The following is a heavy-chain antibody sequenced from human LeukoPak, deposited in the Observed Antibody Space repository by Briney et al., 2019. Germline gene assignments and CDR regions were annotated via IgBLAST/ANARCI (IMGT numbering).Heavy chain of an antibody. CDR3: ARHLPGYYDFWSGYYSSNYYYYGMDV. J-gene: IGHJ6*02. V-gene: IGHV4-34*01. D-gene: IGHD3-3*01. CDR2: INHSGST. Sequence: SETLSLTCAVYGGSFSGYYWSWIRQPPGKGLEWIGEINHSGSTNYNPSLKSRVTISVDTSKNQFSLKLSSVTAADTAVHYCARHLPGYYDFWSGYYSSNYYYYGMDVWGQGTTVTVSS. CDR1: GGSFSGYY.